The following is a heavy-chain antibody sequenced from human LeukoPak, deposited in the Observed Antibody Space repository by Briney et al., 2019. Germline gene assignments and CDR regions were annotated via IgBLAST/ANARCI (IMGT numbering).Heavy chain of an antibody. Sequence: GGSLRLSCAASGFIFSNYFFVWDRQAPGKGLELISGISGNDGWTYFADSVKGRFTISRDNSKNTVYLQMNSLRAEDTAVYYCGRDPNGDYLGAFDFWGQGTMVCVYS. J-gene: IGHJ3*01. CDR1: GFIFSNYF. CDR3: GRDPNGDYLGAFDF. V-gene: IGHV3-23*01. CDR2: ISGNDGWT. D-gene: IGHD4-17*01.